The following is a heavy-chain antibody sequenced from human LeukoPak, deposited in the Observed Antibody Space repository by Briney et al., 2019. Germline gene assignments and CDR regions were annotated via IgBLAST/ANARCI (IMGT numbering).Heavy chain of an antibody. J-gene: IGHJ3*02. Sequence: PGGSLRLSCAASGFTFSTYGMNWVRQAPGKGLEWVSYINLNSRTIDYADSVKGRFTISRDNAKNSLYLQMNSLRAEDTAVYYCAKGGREPYAFDIWGQGTMVTVSS. CDR3: AKGGREPYAFDI. CDR2: INLNSRTI. D-gene: IGHD1-14*01. CDR1: GFTFSTYG. V-gene: IGHV3-48*04.